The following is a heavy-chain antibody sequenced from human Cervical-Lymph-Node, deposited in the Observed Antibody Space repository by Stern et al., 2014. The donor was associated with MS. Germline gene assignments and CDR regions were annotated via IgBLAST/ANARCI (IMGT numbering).Heavy chain of an antibody. J-gene: IGHJ4*02. CDR1: GFTFSSYG. D-gene: IGHD2-8*01. CDR3: ARDYEDTSMLFDH. CDR2: IAYDGKHK. V-gene: IGHV3-30*03. Sequence: VQLVESGGAVVQPGRSLRLSCAASGFTFSSYGIHWVRQAPGKGLEWVTGIAYDGKHKSYAASVKGRFTISRDNSKNTLHLQMNSVTPDDTAIYYCARDYEDTSMLFDHWGQGTLVTVSS.